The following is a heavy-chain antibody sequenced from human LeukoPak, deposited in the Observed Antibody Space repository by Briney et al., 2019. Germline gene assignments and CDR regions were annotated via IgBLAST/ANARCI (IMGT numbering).Heavy chain of an antibody. CDR2: VSSSGST. D-gene: IGHD2-2*01. V-gene: IGHV4-4*07. Sequence: SETLSLTCSVSGDSISYFYWSWIRQAAGKGLEWIGRVSSSGSTDYNASLKSRVTMSVDTSKNQLSLKVISVTAADTAVYYCATTHIVVVPAARDTYAFDIWGQGTMVTVSS. CDR3: ATTHIVVVPAARDTYAFDI. J-gene: IGHJ3*02. CDR1: GDSISYFY.